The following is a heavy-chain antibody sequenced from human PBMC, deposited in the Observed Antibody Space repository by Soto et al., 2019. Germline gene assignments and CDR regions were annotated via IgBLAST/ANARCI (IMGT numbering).Heavy chain of an antibody. CDR3: ARHGVRGSQDPYFDY. CDR2: IDPSDSYT. V-gene: IGHV5-10-1*01. CDR1: GYSFTSYW. Sequence: GESLKISCKGSGYSFTSYWISWVRQMPGKGLEWMGRIDPSDSYTNYSPSFQGHVTISADKSISTAYLQWSSLKASDTATYYCARHGVRGSQDPYFDYWGQGTLVTVSS. J-gene: IGHJ4*02. D-gene: IGHD1-26*01.